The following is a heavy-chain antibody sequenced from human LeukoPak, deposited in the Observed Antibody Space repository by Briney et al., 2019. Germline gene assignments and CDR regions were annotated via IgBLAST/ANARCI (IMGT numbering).Heavy chain of an antibody. CDR1: GFTFSSYS. V-gene: IGHV3-7*03. CDR2: IKQDGSEK. CDR3: ARVQQYDKFDY. D-gene: IGHD3-22*01. Sequence: GGSLRLSCAASGFTFSSYSMNWVRQAPGKGLEWVANIKQDGSEKYYVDSVKGRFTISRDNAKNSLYLQMNSLRAEDTAFYYCARVQQYDKFDYWGQGTLVTVSS. J-gene: IGHJ4*02.